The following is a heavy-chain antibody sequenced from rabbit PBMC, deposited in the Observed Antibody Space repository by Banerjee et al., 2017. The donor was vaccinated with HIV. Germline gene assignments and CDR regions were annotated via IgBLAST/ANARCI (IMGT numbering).Heavy chain of an antibody. D-gene: IGHD6-1*01. J-gene: IGHJ6*01. V-gene: IGHV1S43*01. CDR3: ARAIYGGAGNYGYSL. CDR2: IYISTGAT. Sequence: QEQLEESGGDLVKPEGSLTLTCTASGFSFSNAYVMCWVRQAPGKGLEWIGCIYISTGATYYANWVNGRFTISRSTSLNTVDLKMTSLTAADTATYFCARAIYGGAGNYGYSLWGQGTLVTVS. CDR1: GFSFSNAYV.